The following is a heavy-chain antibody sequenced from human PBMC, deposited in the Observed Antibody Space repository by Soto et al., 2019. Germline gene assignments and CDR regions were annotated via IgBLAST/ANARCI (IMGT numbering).Heavy chain of an antibody. CDR2: ISAYNGNT. Sequence: QVPLVQSGAEVKKPGASVKVSCKASGYTFTSYGISWVRQAPGQGLEWMGWISAYNGNTNYAQKLQGRVTMTTDTSTSTADVELRSLRADDTAVYYCARDRAATQLAVRNPGSTSSPMDVWGKGTTVTVSS. J-gene: IGHJ6*03. D-gene: IGHD2-2*01. CDR1: GYTFTSYG. V-gene: IGHV1-18*01. CDR3: ARDRAATQLAVRNPGSTSSPMDV.